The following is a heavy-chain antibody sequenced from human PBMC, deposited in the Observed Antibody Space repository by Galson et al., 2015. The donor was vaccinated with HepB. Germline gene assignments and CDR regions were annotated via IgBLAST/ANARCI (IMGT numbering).Heavy chain of an antibody. CDR2: IIPIFGTA. Sequence: SVKVSCKASGGTFSSYAISWVRQAPGQGLEWMGGIIPIFGTANYAQKFQGRVTITADESTSTAYMELSSLRSEDTAVYYCARDLWPQQLVGEGFDPWGQGTLVTVSS. CDR1: GGTFSSYA. J-gene: IGHJ5*02. D-gene: IGHD6-13*01. V-gene: IGHV1-69*13. CDR3: ARDLWPQQLVGEGFDP.